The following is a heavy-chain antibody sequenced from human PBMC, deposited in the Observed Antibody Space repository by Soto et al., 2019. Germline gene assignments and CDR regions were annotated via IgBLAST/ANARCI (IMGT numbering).Heavy chain of an antibody. Sequence: GASVKVSCKASGYTFTSYGISWVRQAPGQGLEWMGWISAYNGNTNYAQKLQGRVTMTTDTSTSTAYMELRSLRSDDTAVYYCARDFAPIVVAPAASDYWGQGTLVTVSS. D-gene: IGHD2-2*01. CDR1: GYTFTSYG. CDR3: ARDFAPIVVAPAASDY. CDR2: ISAYNGNT. V-gene: IGHV1-18*01. J-gene: IGHJ4*02.